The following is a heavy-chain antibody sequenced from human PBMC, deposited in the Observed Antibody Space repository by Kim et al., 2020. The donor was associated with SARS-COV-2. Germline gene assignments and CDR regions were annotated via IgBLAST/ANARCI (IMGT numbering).Heavy chain of an antibody. V-gene: IGHV4-34*01. Sequence: SGSHHYNPHLRSRVTISVETSKNQFSLKLGSVTAADTAVYYWARGRASKDWGQGTLVTVSS. CDR2: SGSH. J-gene: IGHJ4*02. CDR3: ARGRASKD.